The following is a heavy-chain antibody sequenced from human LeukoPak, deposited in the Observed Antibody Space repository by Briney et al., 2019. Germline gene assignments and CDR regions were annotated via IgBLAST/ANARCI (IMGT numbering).Heavy chain of an antibody. CDR1: GYTFTSYG. V-gene: IGHV1-69*05. CDR2: IIPIFGTA. CDR3: ARGDPDYGDDPRFDY. Sequence: ASVKVSCKASGYTFTSYGISWVRQAPGQGLEWMGRIIPIFGTANYAQKFQGRVAITTDESTSTAYMELSSLRSEDTAVYYCARGDPDYGDDPRFDYWGQGTLVTVSS. D-gene: IGHD4-17*01. J-gene: IGHJ4*02.